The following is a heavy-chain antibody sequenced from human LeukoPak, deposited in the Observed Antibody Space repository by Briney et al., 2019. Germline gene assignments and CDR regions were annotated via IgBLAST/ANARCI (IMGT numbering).Heavy chain of an antibody. CDR3: ATGGRLRFLEWSLLDV. CDR1: GFTFSSYA. CDR2: ISGSGGST. D-gene: IGHD3-3*01. J-gene: IGHJ6*04. V-gene: IGHV3-23*01. Sequence: GGSLRLSCAASGFTFSSYAMSWVRQAPGKGLEWVSAISGSGGSTYYADSVKGRFTISRDNSKNTLYLQMNSLRAEDTAVYYCATGGRLRFLEWSLLDVWGKGTTVTVSS.